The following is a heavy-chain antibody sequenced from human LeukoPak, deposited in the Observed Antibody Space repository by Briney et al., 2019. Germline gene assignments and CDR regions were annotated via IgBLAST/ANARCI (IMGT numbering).Heavy chain of an antibody. D-gene: IGHD2-21*02. CDR3: TTTSVSCGGDCYSYYY. Sequence: TSGGSLRLSCAASGFTFSNAWMNWARQAPGKGLEWVGRIKTKTDGGTTDYAAPVKGRFTISRDDSKNTLYLQMNSLKTEDTAVYYCTTTSVSCGGDCYSYYYWGQGTLVTVSS. CDR1: GFTFSNAW. CDR2: IKTKTDGGTT. V-gene: IGHV3-15*07. J-gene: IGHJ4*02.